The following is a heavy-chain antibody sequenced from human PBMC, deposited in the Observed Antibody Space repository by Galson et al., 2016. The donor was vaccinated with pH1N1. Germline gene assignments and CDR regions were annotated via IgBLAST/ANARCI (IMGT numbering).Heavy chain of an antibody. D-gene: IGHD1-26*01. CDR1: GFIFSDYW. CDR2: INQDGSRK. CDR3: ATEDYYTSLY. V-gene: IGHV3-7*01. J-gene: IGHJ4*02. Sequence: SLRLSCAASGFIFSDYWMSWVRQAPGKGLEWVAKINQDGSRKYYVDSMKGRCTISRDNAENSLSLQMNSLRVEDRALYYCATEDYYTSLYWGQGILVTVSS.